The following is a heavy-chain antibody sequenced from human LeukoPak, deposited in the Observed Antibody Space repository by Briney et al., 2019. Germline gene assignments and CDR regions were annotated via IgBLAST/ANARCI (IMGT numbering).Heavy chain of an antibody. Sequence: GGSLRLSCAASGFTFSSYAMSWVRQAPGKGLEWVLAISGSGGSTYYADSVKGRFTIARDNPKNTLYLQMNSLRDEDTAVYYCAKDRGAAAGKWRDAFDIWGQGTMVTVSS. CDR2: ISGSGGST. CDR1: GFTFSSYA. J-gene: IGHJ3*02. CDR3: AKDRGAAAGKWRDAFDI. V-gene: IGHV3-23*01. D-gene: IGHD6-13*01.